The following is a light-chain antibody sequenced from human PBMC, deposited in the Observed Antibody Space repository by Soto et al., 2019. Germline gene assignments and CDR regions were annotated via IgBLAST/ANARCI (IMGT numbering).Light chain of an antibody. Sequence: QSALTQPASVSGSPGQSITISCTGTSSDVGAYNYVSWYQQYPGKAPKLMIYEVSNRPSGVSNRFSGSKSGNTASLTISGLQAEDEADYYCCCFAGSNTYIFGGGTKLTVL. V-gene: IGLV2-14*01. J-gene: IGLJ2*01. CDR2: EVS. CDR3: CCFAGSNTYI. CDR1: SSDVGAYNY.